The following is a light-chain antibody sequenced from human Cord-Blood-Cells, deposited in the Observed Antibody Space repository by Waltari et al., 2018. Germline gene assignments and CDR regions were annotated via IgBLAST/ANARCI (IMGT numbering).Light chain of an antibody. CDR3: QAWDSSTVV. CDR1: KLGDKY. CDR2: QDS. J-gene: IGLJ2*01. V-gene: IGLV3-1*01. Sequence: SYELTQPLSVSVSPGQTASITCSGDKLGDKYACWYQQKPGQSPVLVIYQDSKRPSGIPERFSGSNSGNTATLTISGTQAMDEADYYCQAWDSSTVVFGGGTKLTVI.